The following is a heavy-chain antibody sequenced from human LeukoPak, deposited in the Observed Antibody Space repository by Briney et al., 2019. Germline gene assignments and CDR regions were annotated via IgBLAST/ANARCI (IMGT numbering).Heavy chain of an antibody. Sequence: QPGGSLRLSCAASGFTFSSYGMHWVRQAPGKGLEWVAVILYGGSNKYYADSVKGRFTISRDNSKNTLYLQMNSLRAEDTAVYYCAKSSGSSHYYYYMDVWGKGTTVTVSS. CDR2: ILYGGSNK. D-gene: IGHD3-10*01. CDR3: AKSSGSSHYYYYMDV. CDR1: GFTFSSYG. V-gene: IGHV3-30*18. J-gene: IGHJ6*03.